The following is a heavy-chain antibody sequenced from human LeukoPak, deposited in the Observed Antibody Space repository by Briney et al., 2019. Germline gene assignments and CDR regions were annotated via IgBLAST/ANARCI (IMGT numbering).Heavy chain of an antibody. CDR2: SYYSGST. Sequence: SQTLSLTCSVSGGSITSGRYYWTWIRQYPEKGLEWIGYSYYSGSTHFKPSLKSRATISLDKSKNQFSLNLTSATAADTAVYYCARATYDLLTGYYLDSWGRGTLVTVSS. V-gene: IGHV4-31*03. CDR3: ARATYDLLTGYYLDS. CDR1: GGSITSGRYY. J-gene: IGHJ4*02. D-gene: IGHD3-9*01.